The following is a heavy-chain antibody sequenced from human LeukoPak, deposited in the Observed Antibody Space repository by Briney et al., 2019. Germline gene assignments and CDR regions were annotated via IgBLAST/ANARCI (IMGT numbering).Heavy chain of an antibody. CDR2: ISYDGSNK. V-gene: IGHV3-30-3*01. J-gene: IGHJ4*02. CDR3: ARDGRGLRSSSWYFDY. D-gene: IGHD6-13*01. Sequence: PGGSLRLSCAASGFTFSSYAIHWVRQAPSKGLEWVAVISYDGSNKYYADSVKGRFTISRDNSKNTLSLQMNSLSAEDTAVYYCARDGRGLRSSSWYFDYWGQGTLVTVSS. CDR1: GFTFSSYA.